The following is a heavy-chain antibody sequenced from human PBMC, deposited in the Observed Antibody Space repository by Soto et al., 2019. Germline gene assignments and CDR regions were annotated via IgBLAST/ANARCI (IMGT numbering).Heavy chain of an antibody. V-gene: IGHV4-59*12. J-gene: IGHJ3*02. CDR3: ARYGDYGLSAFDI. CDR1: GGSISSYY. D-gene: IGHD4-17*01. Sequence: QVQLQESGPGLVKPSETLSLTCTVSGGSISSYYWSWIRQPPGKGLEWIGYIYYSGSTNYNPSLKSRVTITVDTSKNQVSLKVSSVAAADTAVYYCARYGDYGLSAFDIWGQGTMVTVSS. CDR2: IYYSGST.